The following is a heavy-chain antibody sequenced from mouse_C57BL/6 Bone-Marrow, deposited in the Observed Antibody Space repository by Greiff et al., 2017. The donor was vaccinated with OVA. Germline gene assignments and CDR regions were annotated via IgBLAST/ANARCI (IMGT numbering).Heavy chain of an antibody. J-gene: IGHJ2*01. CDR3: ARDSTGSGFDY. D-gene: IGHD2-1*01. CDR1: GFTFSDFY. CDR2: SRHKANDYTT. V-gene: IGHV7-1*01. Sequence: EVKVVESGGGLVQSGRSLRLSCATSGFTFSDFYMEWVRQAPGKGLEWIAASRHKANDYTTEYSASVKGLFIVSRDTSQSILYLQMNALRAEDTTVDYCARDSTGSGFDYWGQGTTLTVSS.